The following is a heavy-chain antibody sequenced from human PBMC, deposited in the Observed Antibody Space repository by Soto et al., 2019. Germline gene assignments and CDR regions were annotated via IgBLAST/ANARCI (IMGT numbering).Heavy chain of an antibody. J-gene: IGHJ4*02. CDR1: GGTLGSYA. Sequence: SVKVCCKASGGTLGSYASIWVRHAPGQGLEWMGGIIPIFGTANYAQKFQGRVTITADESTSTAYMELSSLRSEDTAVYYCERGGDNWKNYFDYWGQRTLVTVSS. D-gene: IGHD1-20*01. V-gene: IGHV1-69*13. CDR2: IIPIFGTA. CDR3: ERGGDNWKNYFDY.